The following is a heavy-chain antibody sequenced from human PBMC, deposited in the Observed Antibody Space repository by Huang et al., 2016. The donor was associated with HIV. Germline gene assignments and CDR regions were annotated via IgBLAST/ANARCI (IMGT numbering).Heavy chain of an antibody. CDR3: ARQRSPDSSSHLY. J-gene: IGHJ4*02. CDR2: ISIGDGRT. D-gene: IGHD6-13*01. Sequence: QVQLVQSGAEVRKPGASVRVSCKASGYTFSSYAIHWVRQAPGQSLEWMGRISIGDGRTEYLWQLQDRATITTDTSANTVYLDLSGLRSEDTAVYYCARQRSPDSSSHLYWGQGTLVTVSS. V-gene: IGHV1-3*04. CDR1: GYTFSSYA.